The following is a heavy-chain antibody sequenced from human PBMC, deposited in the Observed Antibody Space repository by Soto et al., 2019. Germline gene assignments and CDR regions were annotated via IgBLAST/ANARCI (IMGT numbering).Heavy chain of an antibody. CDR2: IIPIFGTA. Sequence: GASVKVSCKASGRTFSSYAISWVRQAPGQGLEWMGGIIPIFGTANYAQKFQGRVTITADESTSTAYMELSSLRSEDTAVYYCARAPDYGGNSGDFQHWGQGTLVTVSS. D-gene: IGHD4-17*01. CDR3: ARAPDYGGNSGDFQH. J-gene: IGHJ1*01. CDR1: GRTFSSYA. V-gene: IGHV1-69*13.